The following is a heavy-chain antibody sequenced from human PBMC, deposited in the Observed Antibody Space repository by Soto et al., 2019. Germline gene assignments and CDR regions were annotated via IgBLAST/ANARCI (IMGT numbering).Heavy chain of an antibody. D-gene: IGHD3-16*01. Sequence: VQLVESGGGLVQPGGSLRLSCAASGFSFSNNGMHWVRQAPGKGLEWVAIISYDGNNKYYADSVKGRFTISRDNSKNTLYLQMNSLRVEDTAVYYCAKDRVESGLGEIDYWGQGTLVTVSS. CDR1: GFSFSNNG. V-gene: IGHV3-30*18. CDR3: AKDRVESGLGEIDY. J-gene: IGHJ4*02. CDR2: ISYDGNNK.